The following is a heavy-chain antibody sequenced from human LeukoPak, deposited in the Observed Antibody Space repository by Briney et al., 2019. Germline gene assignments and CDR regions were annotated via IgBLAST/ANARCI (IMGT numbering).Heavy chain of an antibody. Sequence: SSETLPLTCAVYGGSFSGYYWSWIRQPPGKGLEWIGEINHSGSTNYNPSLKSRVTISVDTSKNQFSLKLSSVTAADTAVYYCASSEGYYYYGMDVWGQGTTVTVSS. CDR2: INHSGST. CDR1: GGSFSGYY. J-gene: IGHJ6*02. CDR3: ASSEGYYYYGMDV. V-gene: IGHV4-34*01.